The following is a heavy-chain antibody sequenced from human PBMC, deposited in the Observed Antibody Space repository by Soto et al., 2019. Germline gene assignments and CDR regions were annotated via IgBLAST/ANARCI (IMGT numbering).Heavy chain of an antibody. D-gene: IGHD3-22*01. Sequence: GESLKISCKGSGYSFRNNWITWVRQMPGEGLEWMGRIDLSDSYKGYSPSFQGHVSFSADTSINTAYLQWSSLRASDTAMYYCARHGGVHYDSSGYHYALDYWGQGTPVTVSS. CDR3: ARHGGVHYDSSGYHYALDY. CDR1: GYSFRNNW. J-gene: IGHJ4*02. CDR2: IDLSDSYK. V-gene: IGHV5-10-1*01.